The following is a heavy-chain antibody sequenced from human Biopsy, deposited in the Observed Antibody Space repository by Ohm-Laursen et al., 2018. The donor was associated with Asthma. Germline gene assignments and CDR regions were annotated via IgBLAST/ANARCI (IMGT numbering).Heavy chain of an antibody. CDR1: GYSLTNLS. J-gene: IGHJ4*02. D-gene: IGHD4-17*01. Sequence: ASVKVSCKISGYSLTNLSMHWVRQVPGQGLEWMGGHDHEEGGTVNARRFQGRVTMTEDTSTDTAYMELSSLSSDDTAVYYCASDFPKDYVRYNFQFWGQGTLVTVSS. CDR3: ASDFPKDYVRYNFQF. V-gene: IGHV1-24*01. CDR2: HDHEEGGT.